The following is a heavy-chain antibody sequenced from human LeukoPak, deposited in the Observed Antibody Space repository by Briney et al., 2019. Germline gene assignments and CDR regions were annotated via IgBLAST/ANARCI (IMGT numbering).Heavy chain of an antibody. J-gene: IGHJ4*02. Sequence: SETLSLTCTVSGGSISSYYWSWIRQPPGKGLEWIGYIYYSGSTNYNPSLKSRVTISVDTSKNQFSLQLNSVTPEDTAVYYCARGQDYGSGSYFDYWGQGTLVTVSS. V-gene: IGHV4-59*12. CDR1: GGSISSYY. CDR2: IYYSGST. D-gene: IGHD3-10*01. CDR3: ARGQDYGSGSYFDY.